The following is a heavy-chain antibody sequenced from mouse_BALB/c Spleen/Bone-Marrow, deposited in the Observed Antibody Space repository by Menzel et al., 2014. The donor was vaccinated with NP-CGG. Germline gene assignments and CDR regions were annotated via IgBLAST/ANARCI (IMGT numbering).Heavy chain of an antibody. CDR2: IYPGNVNT. CDR3: ARRWGITTERDYFDY. V-gene: IGHV1S56*01. Sequence: QVQLQQPGPELVKPGASVRISCKASGYTFTSYYIHWVKQRPGQGLEWIGWIYPGNVNTKYNEKFKGKATLTADKSSSTAYMQLSSLTSEDSAVYFCARRWGITTERDYFDYWGQGTTLTVSS. J-gene: IGHJ2*01. CDR1: GYTFTSYY. D-gene: IGHD2-4*01.